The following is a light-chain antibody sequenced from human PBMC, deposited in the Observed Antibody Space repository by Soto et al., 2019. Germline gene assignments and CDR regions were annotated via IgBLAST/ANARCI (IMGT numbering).Light chain of an antibody. Sequence: EIVLTQSPGTLSLSPGDRATLSCWASQSVGSRLAWYQQKPGQAPRLLISGASSRATGIPDRFSGSGSATDFTLTISRLEPEDFAVYYCQQYGSSGTFGQGTKVDIK. V-gene: IGKV3-20*01. J-gene: IGKJ1*01. CDR3: QQYGSSGT. CDR2: GAS. CDR1: QSVGSR.